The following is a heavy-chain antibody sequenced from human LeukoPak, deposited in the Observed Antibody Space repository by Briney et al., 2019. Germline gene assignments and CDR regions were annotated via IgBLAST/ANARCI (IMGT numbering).Heavy chain of an antibody. CDR3: ASGFRGQLGYFDY. CDR1: GGSISNYY. J-gene: IGHJ4*02. Sequence: SETLSLTCTVSGGSISNYYWSWIRQPAGKGLEWIGRIYTSGSTIYNPSLKSRVTMSVDTSKNQFSLRLSSVTAADTALYYCASGFRGQLGYFDYWGQGTLVTVSS. CDR2: IYTSGST. V-gene: IGHV4-4*07. D-gene: IGHD1-1*01.